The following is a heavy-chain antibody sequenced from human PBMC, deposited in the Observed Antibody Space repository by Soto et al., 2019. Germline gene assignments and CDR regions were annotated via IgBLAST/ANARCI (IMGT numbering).Heavy chain of an antibody. V-gene: IGHV1-3*01. CDR3: ARVAAAGTPYYYGMDV. D-gene: IGHD6-13*01. CDR2: INAGNGNT. J-gene: IGHJ6*02. Sequence: ASVKVSYKASGYTFTSYAMHWVRQAPGQRLEWMGWINAGNGNTKYSQKFQGRVTITRDTSASTAYMELSSLRSEDTAVYYCARVAAAGTPYYYGMDVWGQGTTVTVS. CDR1: GYTFTSYA.